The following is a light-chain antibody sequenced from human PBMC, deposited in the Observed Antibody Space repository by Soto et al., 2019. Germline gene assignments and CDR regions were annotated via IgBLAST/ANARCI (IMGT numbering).Light chain of an antibody. V-gene: IGKV1-5*03. CDR3: QQYNSYSPYT. CDR2: KAS. J-gene: IGKJ2*01. CDR1: QSISTW. Sequence: DIQMTQSPSTLSASVGDRVTITCRASQSISTWLAWYQQKPGKAPKLLIYKASNLQSGVPSRFSGSGSGTKFTLTISSLQPDDFATYYCQQYNSYSPYTFGQGTKLETK.